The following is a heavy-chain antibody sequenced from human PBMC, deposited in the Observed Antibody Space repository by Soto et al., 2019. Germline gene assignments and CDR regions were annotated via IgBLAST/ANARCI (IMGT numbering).Heavy chain of an antibody. Sequence: SETLSLTCAVSDGFISSSNYWSWVRQPPGKGMEWIGQVYHNGGPSYNPSLRSRVTMSIDKSKNQFSLNLSAVTAADTAVYFCVRHGGRLFDYWGPGHLVTVSS. D-gene: IGHD2-15*01. CDR1: DGFISSSNY. V-gene: IGHV4-4*02. CDR2: VYHNGGP. CDR3: VRHGGRLFDY. J-gene: IGHJ4*02.